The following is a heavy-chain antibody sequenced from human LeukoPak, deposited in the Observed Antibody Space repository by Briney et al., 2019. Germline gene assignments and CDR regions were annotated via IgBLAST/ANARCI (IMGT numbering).Heavy chain of an antibody. D-gene: IGHD6-13*01. Sequence: GVSLRLSCAASGFTFGDYAMHWVRQAPGKGLEWVSGISWNSGSIGYADSVKGRFTISRDNAKNSLYLQMNSLRAEDTALYYCAKDRRIAAAGTLDYWGQGTLVTVSS. CDR2: ISWNSGSI. CDR1: GFTFGDYA. V-gene: IGHV3-9*01. CDR3: AKDRRIAAAGTLDY. J-gene: IGHJ4*02.